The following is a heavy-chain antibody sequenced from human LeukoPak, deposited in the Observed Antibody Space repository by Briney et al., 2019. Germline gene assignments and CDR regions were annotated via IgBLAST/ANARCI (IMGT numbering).Heavy chain of an antibody. CDR2: ISWNSGSI. J-gene: IGHJ4*02. CDR3: AKDLMGGATGPFDY. D-gene: IGHD1-26*01. V-gene: IGHV3-9*01. CDR1: GFTFDDYA. Sequence: PGRSLRLSCAASGFTFDDYAMHWVRQAPGKGLEWVSGISWNSGSIGYADSVKGRFTISRDNAKNSLYLQMNSLRAEDTALYYCAKDLMGGATGPFDYWGQGTLVTVSS.